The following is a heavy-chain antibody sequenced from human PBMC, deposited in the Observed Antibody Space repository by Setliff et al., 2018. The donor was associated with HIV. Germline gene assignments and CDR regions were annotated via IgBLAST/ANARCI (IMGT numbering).Heavy chain of an antibody. J-gene: IGHJ5*02. CDR3: ARYTSKVDWFDP. V-gene: IGHV4-39*01. D-gene: IGHD2-2*02. Sequence: SLTCTVSGDSITNDDYYWGWIRQPPGKGLEWIAIIHYNGRTYYDPSLKSRVTIFVDTSKTQFYLKLRSVTASDTAVYYCARYTSKVDWFDPWGQGTLVTSPQ. CDR2: IHYNGRT. CDR1: GDSITNDDYY.